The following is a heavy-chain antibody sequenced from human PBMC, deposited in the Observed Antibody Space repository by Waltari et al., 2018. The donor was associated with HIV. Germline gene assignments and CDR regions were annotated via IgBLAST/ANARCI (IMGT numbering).Heavy chain of an antibody. V-gene: IGHV4-34*04. D-gene: IGHD3-22*01. CDR2: INHSGST. CDR1: GGSFSGYY. CDR3: ARRPSVSSGYYRTPLGKYYFDY. Sequence: QVQLQQWGAGLLKPSETLSLTCAVYGGSFSGYYWSWIRQPPGKGLEWMGAINHSGSTNTNPSLKSRGTISVATAKTQFSLKLSSVTAADTAVYYCARRPSVSSGYYRTPLGKYYFDYWGQGTLVTVSS. J-gene: IGHJ4*02.